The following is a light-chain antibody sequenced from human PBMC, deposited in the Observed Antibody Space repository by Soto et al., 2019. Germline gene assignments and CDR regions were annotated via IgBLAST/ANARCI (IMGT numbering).Light chain of an antibody. CDR2: DTS. CDR3: QQYNTGT. Sequence: DIQLTQSPSTLSASVGDRVSLTCRASHSIGSFLAWYQQKQGKAPNLLIYDTSNLGSGVPSRFSGSASGTLFTLTLSSLQPEDFATYYCQQYNTGTFGQGTKVDIK. CDR1: HSIGSF. V-gene: IGKV1-5*01. J-gene: IGKJ1*01.